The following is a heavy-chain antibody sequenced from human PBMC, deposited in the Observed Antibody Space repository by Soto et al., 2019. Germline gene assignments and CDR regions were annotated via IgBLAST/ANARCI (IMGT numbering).Heavy chain of an antibody. Sequence: EVQLVESGGGLVQPGGSLRLSCAASGFTFSTYDMHWVGQAKGKGLEWVSAIGTAGDTSYPGSVKGRFAISRENAKNSLYLQMNSLRAGDTAVYYCARGWSQGMDVWGQGTTVTVSS. D-gene: IGHD2-15*01. V-gene: IGHV3-13*01. CDR2: IGTAGDT. CDR3: ARGWSQGMDV. CDR1: GFTFSTYD. J-gene: IGHJ6*02.